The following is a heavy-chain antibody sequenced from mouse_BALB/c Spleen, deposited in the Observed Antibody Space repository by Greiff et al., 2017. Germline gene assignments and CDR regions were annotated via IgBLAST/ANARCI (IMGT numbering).Heavy chain of an antibody. D-gene: IGHD2-3*01. CDR1: GYSITSDYA. CDR2: ISYSGST. Sequence: VQLKESGPGLVKPSQSLSLTCTVTGYSITSDYAWNWIRQFPGNKLEWMGYISYSGSTSYNPSLKSRISITRDTSKNQFFLQLNSVTTEDTATYYCARSGDGYYNWGQGTTLTVSS. V-gene: IGHV3-2*02. CDR3: ARSGDGYYN. J-gene: IGHJ2*01.